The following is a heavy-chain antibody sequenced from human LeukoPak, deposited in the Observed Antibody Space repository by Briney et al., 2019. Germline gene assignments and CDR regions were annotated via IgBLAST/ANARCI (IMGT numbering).Heavy chain of an antibody. CDR1: GFTFSSYA. V-gene: IGHV3-23*01. D-gene: IGHD2-15*01. CDR2: ISGSGGST. Sequence: PGGSLRLSCAASGFTFSSYAMSWVRQAPAKGLEWVSTISGSGGSTYYADSVKGRFTISRDNSRNTLSVQVNSLRADDTAVYFCARDRGFCSGGSCYNSFDPWGQGTLVTVSS. J-gene: IGHJ5*02. CDR3: ARDRGFCSGGSCYNSFDP.